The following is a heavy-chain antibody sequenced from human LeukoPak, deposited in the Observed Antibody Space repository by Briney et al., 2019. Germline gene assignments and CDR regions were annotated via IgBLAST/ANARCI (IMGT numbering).Heavy chain of an antibody. V-gene: IGHV1-18*01. D-gene: IGHD1-1*01. Sequence: ASVKVSCKASGYTFTSYGITWVRQAPGQGLEWMGWINGHNGNTHYAQNLQDRITMTTDTSSTTVYMELRSLKSDDTAVYSCAKAPSAHWPSDYWGQGTLVTVSS. CDR1: GYTFTSYG. CDR3: AKAPSAHWPSDY. J-gene: IGHJ4*02. CDR2: INGHNGNT.